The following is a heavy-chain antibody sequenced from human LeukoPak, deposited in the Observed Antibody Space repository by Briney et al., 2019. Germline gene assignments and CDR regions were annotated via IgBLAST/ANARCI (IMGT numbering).Heavy chain of an antibody. CDR3: ARGYAEYFQH. V-gene: IGHV4-39*01. D-gene: IGHD5-18*01. CDR1: GGSISSSSYY. J-gene: IGHJ1*01. CDR2: IYYSGST. Sequence: SETLSLTCTVSGGSISSSSYYWGWIRQPPGKGLEWIGSIYYSGSTYYNPSLKSRVTISVDTSKNQFSLKLSSVTAADTAVYYCARGYAEYFQHWGQGTLVTVSS.